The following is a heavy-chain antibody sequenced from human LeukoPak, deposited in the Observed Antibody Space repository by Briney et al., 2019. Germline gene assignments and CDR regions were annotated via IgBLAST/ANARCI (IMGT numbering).Heavy chain of an antibody. CDR1: GYTFTSYG. D-gene: IGHD6-19*01. Sequence: HGASVKVSCKASGYTFTSYGISWVRQAPGQGLEWMGWLSPYNDNTNYAQKLQGRVTMTTDTSTSTAYMELRSLRSDDTAVYYCARGGSSGWRTPNDDYWGQGTLVTVSS. J-gene: IGHJ4*02. CDR2: LSPYNDNT. V-gene: IGHV1-18*01. CDR3: ARGGSSGWRTPNDDY.